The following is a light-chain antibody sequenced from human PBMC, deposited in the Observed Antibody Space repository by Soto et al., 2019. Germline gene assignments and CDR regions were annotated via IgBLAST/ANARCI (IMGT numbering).Light chain of an antibody. CDR3: QHYNNWPPIT. CDR1: QSISIN. CDR2: DES. Sequence: EIVLTQSPATLSVSPGERATLSCRASQSISINLAWYQQKPGQAPRLLIYDESTRATGVPARFSGSGSGTEFTLTITGLQSEDFAVYYCQHYNNWPPITFGQGTRLENK. V-gene: IGKV3-15*01. J-gene: IGKJ5*01.